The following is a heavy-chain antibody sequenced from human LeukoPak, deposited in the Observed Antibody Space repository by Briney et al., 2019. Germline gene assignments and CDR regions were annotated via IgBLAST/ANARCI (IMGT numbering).Heavy chain of an antibody. D-gene: IGHD3-22*01. CDR2: ISGSGGST. CDR3: VKGYFHDSGGRPYFDN. V-gene: IGHV3-23*01. J-gene: IGHJ4*02. CDR1: GFTFSSYA. Sequence: GGSPRLSCAASGFTFSSYAMSWVRQAPGKGLEWVSAISGSGGSTYYADSVKGRFTISRDNFKNTLYLQMNSLRAEDTAVYYCVKGYFHDSGGRPYFDNWGQGTLVTVSS.